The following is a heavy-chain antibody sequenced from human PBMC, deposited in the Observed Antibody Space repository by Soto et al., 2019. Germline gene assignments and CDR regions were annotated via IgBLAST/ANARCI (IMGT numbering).Heavy chain of an antibody. CDR2: ISAYNGNT. D-gene: IGHD6-13*01. J-gene: IGHJ6*02. CDR3: ARDLQQLVLYYYYGMDV. CDR1: GGTFSSYA. Sequence: ASVKVSCKASGGTFSSYAISWVRQAPGQGLEWMGWISAYNGNTNYAQKLQGRVTMTTDTSTSTAYMELRSLRSDDTAVYYCARDLQQLVLYYYYGMDVWGQGTTVTVSS. V-gene: IGHV1-18*01.